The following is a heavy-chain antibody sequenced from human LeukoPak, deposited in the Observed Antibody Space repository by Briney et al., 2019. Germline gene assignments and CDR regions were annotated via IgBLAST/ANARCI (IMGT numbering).Heavy chain of an antibody. V-gene: IGHV1-69*04. CDR1: GGTFSSYA. D-gene: IGHD4-17*01. Sequence: SVKVSCKASGGTFSSYAISWVRQAPGQGLEWMGRIIPILGIANYAQKFQGRVTITADKSTSTAYMELSSLRSEDTAVYYCASPSYGDYGQPFDYWGQGTLVTVSS. CDR3: ASPSYGDYGQPFDY. CDR2: IIPILGIA. J-gene: IGHJ4*02.